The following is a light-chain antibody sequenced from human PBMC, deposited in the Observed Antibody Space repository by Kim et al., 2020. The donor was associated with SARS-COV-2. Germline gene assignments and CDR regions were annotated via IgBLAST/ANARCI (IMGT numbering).Light chain of an antibody. CDR2: YDT. CDR1: SVGRQS. V-gene: IGLV3-21*04. Sequence: APGKAARITCGESSVGRQSVHWYRQKPGQAPVLVIYYDTDRPSGVPERFSGSNSGNTADLTISRVEAGDEADYYCQVWDTGSDHPIFGGGTQLTVL. J-gene: IGLJ2*01. CDR3: QVWDTGSDHPI.